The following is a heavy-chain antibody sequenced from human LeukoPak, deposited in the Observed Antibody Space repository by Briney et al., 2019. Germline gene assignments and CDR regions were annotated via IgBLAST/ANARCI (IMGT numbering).Heavy chain of an antibody. CDR1: GGSISSHY. Sequence: SETLSLTCTVSGGSISSHYWSWIRQPPGKGLEWIGYIYYSGSTNYNPSLKSRVTISVDTSKNQFSLKLSSVTAADTAVYYCARGNFDWILTGGLDYWGQGTLVTVSS. CDR3: ARGNFDWILTGGLDY. D-gene: IGHD3-9*01. CDR2: IYYSGST. V-gene: IGHV4-59*11. J-gene: IGHJ4*02.